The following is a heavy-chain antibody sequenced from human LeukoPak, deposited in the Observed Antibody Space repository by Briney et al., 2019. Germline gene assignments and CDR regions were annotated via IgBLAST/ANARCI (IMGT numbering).Heavy chain of an antibody. J-gene: IGHJ4*02. D-gene: IGHD2/OR15-2a*01. CDR1: GHSSTRGYY. V-gene: IGHV4-38-2*01. CDR3: ARVLPVPYLLDS. CDR2: FFQSEKS. Sequence: TTSETLSLTCAISGHSSTRGYYWAWFRQSPGKGLEWIATFFQSEKSFYNAPLKSRVIMSLDTSKSQFSLNLTSVTAADTAVYYCARVLPVPYLLDSWGQGTHVTVSS.